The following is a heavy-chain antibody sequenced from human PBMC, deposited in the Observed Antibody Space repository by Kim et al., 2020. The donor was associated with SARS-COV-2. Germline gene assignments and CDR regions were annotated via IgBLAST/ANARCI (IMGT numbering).Heavy chain of an antibody. Sequence: SETLSLTCSVSGVSMSESRDYWAWVRQPPGKGLEWIGGIHFSGDAYYNPALYGRVTMSIDTFKSQLSLRVNSVTVADTAVYFCARHEYGDPNYGMDVWGQGTTVTVSS. V-gene: IGHV4-39*01. J-gene: IGHJ6*02. D-gene: IGHD6-6*01. CDR2: IHFSGDA. CDR1: GVSMSESRDY. CDR3: ARHEYGDPNYGMDV.